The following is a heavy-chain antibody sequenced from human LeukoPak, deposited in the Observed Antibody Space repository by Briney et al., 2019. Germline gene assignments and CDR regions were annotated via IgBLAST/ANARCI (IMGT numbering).Heavy chain of an antibody. D-gene: IGHD3-22*01. CDR1: GGSISTYY. V-gene: IGHV4-4*07. CDR3: ARLLDNDISGDPDTFDV. J-gene: IGHJ3*01. Sequence: PSETLSLTCTVSGGSISTYYWNWIRQPAGKGLEWIGRIYTSGSTNYNPSLKSRVTISLDKSKNQFSLKLSSVTAADTAVYYCARLLDNDISGDPDTFDVWGQGTTVIVSS. CDR2: IYTSGST.